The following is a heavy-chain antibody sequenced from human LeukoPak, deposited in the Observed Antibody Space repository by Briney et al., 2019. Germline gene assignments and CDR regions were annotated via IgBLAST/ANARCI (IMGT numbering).Heavy chain of an antibody. CDR1: GGSFSGYY. Sequence: SETLSLTCAVYGGSFSGYYWSWIPQPPGKGLEWIGEINHSGSTNYNPSLKSRVTISVDTSKNQFSLKLSSVTAADTAVYYCASGIYGSSWDYWGQGTLVTVSS. J-gene: IGHJ4*02. CDR2: INHSGST. D-gene: IGHD6-13*01. V-gene: IGHV4-34*01. CDR3: ASGIYGSSWDY.